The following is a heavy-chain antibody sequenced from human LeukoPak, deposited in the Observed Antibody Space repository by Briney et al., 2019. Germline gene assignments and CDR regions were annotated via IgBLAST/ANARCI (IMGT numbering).Heavy chain of an antibody. Sequence: SETLSLTCTVSGVSISSGDYYWSWIRQPPGKGLEWIGYIYYSGSTYYNPSLKSRVTISVDTSKNQFSLKLSSVTAADTAVYYCARGWRTSGPDYWGQGTLVTVSS. CDR3: ARGWRTSGPDY. J-gene: IGHJ4*02. D-gene: IGHD2-2*01. CDR1: GVSISSGDYY. CDR2: IYYSGST. V-gene: IGHV4-30-4*01.